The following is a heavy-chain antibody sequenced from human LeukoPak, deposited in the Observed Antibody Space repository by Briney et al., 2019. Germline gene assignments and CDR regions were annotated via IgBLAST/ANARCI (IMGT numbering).Heavy chain of an antibody. CDR3: AKEPYYYDTSGSPKAVDY. CDR1: GFTFSSYG. Sequence: GGSLRLSCAASGFTFSSYGMHWVRQAPGKGLEWVAFIRYDGSNKYYADSVKGRFTISRDNSKNTLYLQMNILRVEDTAVYYCAKEPYYYDTSGSPKAVDYWGQEALVTVSS. J-gene: IGHJ4*02. V-gene: IGHV3-30*02. CDR2: IRYDGSNK. D-gene: IGHD3-22*01.